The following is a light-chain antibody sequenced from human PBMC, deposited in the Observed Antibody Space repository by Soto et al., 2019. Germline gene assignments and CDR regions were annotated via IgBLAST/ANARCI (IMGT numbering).Light chain of an antibody. CDR3: QQYYSYPPT. CDR2: AAS. CDR1: QSINRW. V-gene: IGKV1-5*01. J-gene: IGKJ4*01. Sequence: DIQMTQSPSTLSASVGDRVTITCRASQSINRWLAWYQQKPGKAPKLLIYAASTLQSGVPSRFSGSGSGTDFTLTISCLQSEDFATYYCQQYYSYPPTFGGGTKVDI.